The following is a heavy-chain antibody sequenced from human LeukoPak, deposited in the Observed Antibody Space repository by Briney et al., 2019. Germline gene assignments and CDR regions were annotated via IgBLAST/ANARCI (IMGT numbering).Heavy chain of an antibody. Sequence: GGSLRLSCAASGFTFSNYEMNWVRQAPGKGLEWVSYISSSGTTTFHADSVKGQFTISRDNSKNSLSLRMNSLRAEDTAVYYCASFYDSSAIDYWGQGTLVTVSS. CDR3: ASFYDSSAIDY. D-gene: IGHD3-22*01. J-gene: IGHJ4*02. CDR2: ISSSGTTT. CDR1: GFTFSNYE. V-gene: IGHV3-48*03.